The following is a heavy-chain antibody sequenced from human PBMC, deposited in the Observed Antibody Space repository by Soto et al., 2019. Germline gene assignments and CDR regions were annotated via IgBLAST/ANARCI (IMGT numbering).Heavy chain of an antibody. CDR3: AMLYSGYEHDAFEI. Sequence: PSETLSLTCTVSGGSISSYYWSWIRQPPGKGLEWIGYIYCSGSTNYNPSLKSRVTISVDTSKNQFSLKLSSVTAADTAVYYCAMLYSGYEHDAFEIWGKGTMVSVSS. V-gene: IGHV4-59*08. D-gene: IGHD5-12*01. CDR1: GGSISSYY. CDR2: IYCSGST. J-gene: IGHJ3*02.